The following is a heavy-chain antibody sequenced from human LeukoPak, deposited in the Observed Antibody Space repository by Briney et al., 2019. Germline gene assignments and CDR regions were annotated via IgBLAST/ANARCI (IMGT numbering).Heavy chain of an antibody. J-gene: IGHJ4*02. CDR3: ASCNDSSGYFAY. Sequence: ASVKASCTPSGYTFTDYAINWVRQAPGQGLEYMGWVNTNTGNPTYAQGFTGRFVFSSDSSVSTAYLQITSLKADDGAIYFCASCNDSSGYFAYWGQGTLVTVSS. V-gene: IGHV7-4-1*02. D-gene: IGHD3-22*01. CDR1: GYTFTDYA. CDR2: VNTNTGNP.